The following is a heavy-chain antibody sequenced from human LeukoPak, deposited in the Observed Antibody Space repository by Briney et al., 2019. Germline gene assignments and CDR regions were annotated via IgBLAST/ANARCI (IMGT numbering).Heavy chain of an antibody. D-gene: IGHD6-6*01. Sequence: SGTLSLTCAVYGGSFSGYYWSWIRQPPGKRLEWIGEINHSGSTNYNPSLKSRVTISVDTSKNQFSLKLSSVTAADTAVYYCARGRGRSSSYYFDYWGQGTLVTVSS. J-gene: IGHJ4*02. CDR3: ARGRGRSSSYYFDY. CDR2: INHSGST. V-gene: IGHV4-34*01. CDR1: GGSFSGYY.